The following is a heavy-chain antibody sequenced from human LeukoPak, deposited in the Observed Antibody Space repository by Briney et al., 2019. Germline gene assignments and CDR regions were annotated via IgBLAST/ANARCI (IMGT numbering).Heavy chain of an antibody. CDR1: GGSLSGYY. Sequence: SETLSLTCAVYGGSLSGYYWSWIRQPPGKGLEWIGEINHSGSTNYNPSLKSRVTISVDTSKNQFSLKLGSVTAADTAVYYCARSRSWSGYYKDYFDYWGQGTLVTVSS. CDR3: ARSRSWSGYYKDYFDY. V-gene: IGHV4-34*01. J-gene: IGHJ4*02. D-gene: IGHD3-3*01. CDR2: INHSGST.